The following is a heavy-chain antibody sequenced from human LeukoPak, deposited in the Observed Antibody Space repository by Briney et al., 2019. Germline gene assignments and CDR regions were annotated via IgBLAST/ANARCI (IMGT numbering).Heavy chain of an antibody. CDR3: AKEGYYYDSSGYNYYYGMDV. V-gene: IGHV3-48*04. CDR2: ISSSSSTTI. J-gene: IGHJ6*02. CDR1: GFTFSSYA. D-gene: IGHD3-22*01. Sequence: GGSLRLSCAASGFTFSSYAMNWVRQAPGKGLEWVSYISSSSSTTIYYADSVKGRFTISRDNAKNSLHLQMNSLRAEDTAVYYCAKEGYYYDSSGYNYYYGMDVWGQGTTVTVSS.